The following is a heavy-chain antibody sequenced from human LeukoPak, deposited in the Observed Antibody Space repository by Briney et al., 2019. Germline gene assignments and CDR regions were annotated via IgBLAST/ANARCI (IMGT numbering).Heavy chain of an antibody. CDR3: AKESCSSTSCYYNWFDP. CDR1: GFTFRTYA. J-gene: IGHJ5*02. D-gene: IGHD2-2*01. Sequence: PGGSLRLSCAPPGFTFRTYAMSWVRQAPGKGLEWVSAISGSGGSTYYADSVKGRFTISRENSKNTLYLQMNSLRAENTAVYYCAKESCSSTSCYYNWFDPWGQGTLVTVSS. V-gene: IGHV3-23*01. CDR2: ISGSGGST.